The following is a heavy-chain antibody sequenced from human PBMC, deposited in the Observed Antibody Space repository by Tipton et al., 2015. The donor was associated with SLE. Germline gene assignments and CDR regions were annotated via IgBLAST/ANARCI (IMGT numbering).Heavy chain of an antibody. D-gene: IGHD6-13*01. CDR2: ISYDGSNK. CDR1: GFTFSSYG. J-gene: IGHJ4*02. V-gene: IGHV3-30*18. CDR3: AKDHRIAAAGKGRGEGY. Sequence: SLRLSCAASGFTFSSYGMHWVRQAPGKGLEWVAVISYDGSNKYYADSVKGRFTISRDNSKNTLYLQMNSLRAEDTAVYYCAKDHRIAAAGKGRGEGYWGQGTLVTVSS.